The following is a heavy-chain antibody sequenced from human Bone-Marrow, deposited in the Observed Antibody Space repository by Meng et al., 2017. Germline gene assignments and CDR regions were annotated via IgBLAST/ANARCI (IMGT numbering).Heavy chain of an antibody. CDR2: IHPRDSDT. D-gene: IGHD3-10*01. Sequence: GESLKISCKGPGYTFSNYWIGWVRQMPGKGLEWMGMIHPRDSDTGYSPSFRGQVTISVDKSINTAYLQWRSLKASDTAIYYCAKYISGSYYWDAFGSWGQGTMVTVSS. J-gene: IGHJ3*02. CDR3: AKYISGSYYWDAFGS. CDR1: GYTFSNYW. V-gene: IGHV5-51*01.